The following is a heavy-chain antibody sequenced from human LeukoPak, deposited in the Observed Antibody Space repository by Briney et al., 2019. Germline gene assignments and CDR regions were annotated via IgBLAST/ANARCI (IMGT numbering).Heavy chain of an antibody. CDR1: GFIFNSYG. Sequence: PGGSLRLSCAASGFIFNSYGMHWVRQAPGKGLEWVAFIRYDGSNKYYADSVKGRFTISRDNSKNTLYLQMNSLRVEDTAVCYCATLPYYYDSSGSYYFDYWGQGTLVTVSS. CDR3: ATLPYYYDSSGSYYFDY. J-gene: IGHJ4*02. V-gene: IGHV3-30*02. D-gene: IGHD3-22*01. CDR2: IRYDGSNK.